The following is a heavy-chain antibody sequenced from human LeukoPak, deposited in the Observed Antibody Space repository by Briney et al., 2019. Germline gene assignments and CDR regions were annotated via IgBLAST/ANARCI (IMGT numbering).Heavy chain of an antibody. V-gene: IGHV3-33*08. J-gene: IGHJ5*02. D-gene: IGHD3-10*01. CDR2: IWYDGSNK. CDR1: GFTFSSYS. Sequence: GGSLRLSCAASGFTFSSYSMNWVRQAPGKGLEWVAVIWYDGSNKYYADSVKGRFTISRDNSKNTLYLQMNSLRAEDTAVYYCARDPYYYGSGSYYIDNWFDPWGQGTLVTVSS. CDR3: ARDPYYYGSGSYYIDNWFDP.